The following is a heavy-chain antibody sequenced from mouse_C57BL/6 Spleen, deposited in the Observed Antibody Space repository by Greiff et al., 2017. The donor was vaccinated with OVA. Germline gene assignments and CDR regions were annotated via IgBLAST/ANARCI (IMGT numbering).Heavy chain of an antibody. Sequence: EVQLQESEGGLVQPGSSMKLSCTASGFTFSDYYMAWVRQVPEKGLEWVANINYDGSSTYYLDSLKSRFIISRDNAKNILYLQMSSLKSEDTATYYCARDRELGHWYFDVWGTGTTVTVSS. CDR3: ARDRELGHWYFDV. CDR2: INYDGSST. CDR1: GFTFSDYY. V-gene: IGHV5-16*01. J-gene: IGHJ1*03. D-gene: IGHD4-1*01.